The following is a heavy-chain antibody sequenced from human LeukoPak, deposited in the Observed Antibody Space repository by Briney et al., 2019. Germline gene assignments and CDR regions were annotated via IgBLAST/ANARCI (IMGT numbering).Heavy chain of an antibody. CDR1: GFTFSSYS. J-gene: IGHJ3*02. D-gene: IGHD2-21*02. V-gene: IGHV3-48*04. CDR3: ARDLSHCGGDCYSDHDAFDI. CDR2: ISSSSSTI. Sequence: GGSLRLSCAASGFTFSSYSMNWVRQAPGKRLEWVSYISSSSSTIYYADSVKGRFTISRDNAKNSLYLQMNSLRAEDTAVCYCARDLSHCGGDCYSDHDAFDIWGQGTMVTVSS.